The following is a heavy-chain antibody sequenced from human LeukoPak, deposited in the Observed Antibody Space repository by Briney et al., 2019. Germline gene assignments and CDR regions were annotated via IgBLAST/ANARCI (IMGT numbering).Heavy chain of an antibody. J-gene: IGHJ4*02. V-gene: IGHV4-30-4*08. CDR2: ISYSGSTYI. D-gene: IGHD5-24*01. CDR3: AREERRDDYKFDY. Sequence: SETLSLTCTVSGRSISSGDYYWSWIRQPPGKGLEWLGYISYSGSTYIYYNPSLKSRVTISVDTSKNQFSLKLSSVTAADTAVYYCAREERRDDYKFDYWGQGTLVTVSS. CDR1: GRSISSGDYY.